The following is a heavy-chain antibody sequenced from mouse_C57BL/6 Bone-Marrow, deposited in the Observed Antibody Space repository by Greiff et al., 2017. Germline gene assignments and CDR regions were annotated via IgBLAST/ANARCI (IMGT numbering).Heavy chain of an antibody. CDR3: ARDITTVVAPFDY. J-gene: IGHJ2*01. CDR1: GYTFTSYW. D-gene: IGHD1-1*01. V-gene: IGHV1-59*01. Sequence: QVQLQQPGAELVRPGTSVKLSCKASGYTFTSYWMHWVKQRPGQGLEWIGVIDPSDSYTNYNQKFKGKATLTVDTSSSTAYMQLSSLTSEDSAVYYWARDITTVVAPFDYWGQGTTLTVSS. CDR2: IDPSDSYT.